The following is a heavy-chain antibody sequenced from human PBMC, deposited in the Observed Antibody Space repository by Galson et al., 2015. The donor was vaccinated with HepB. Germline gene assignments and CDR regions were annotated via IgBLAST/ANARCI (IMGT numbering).Heavy chain of an antibody. Sequence: SVKVSCKASGYTCTSKGISWVRQAPGPGQEWMGWISTETGNTNYVQKLQGRVTMIRDTSTSTAYMALRSLRSDDTAVYYCARDVDHRFDHWGQGTLVSVSS. CDR2: ISTETGNT. CDR3: ARDVDHRFDH. J-gene: IGHJ4*02. CDR1: GYTCTSKG. V-gene: IGHV1-18*01.